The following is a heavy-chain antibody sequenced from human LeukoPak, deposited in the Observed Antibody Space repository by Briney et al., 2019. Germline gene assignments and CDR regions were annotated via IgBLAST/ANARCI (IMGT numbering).Heavy chain of an antibody. Sequence: PGGSLRLSCAASGFTFSSYWMHWVRQAPGKGLVWVSRINTDGSRTGYADSVKGRFTISRDNAKNTLYLQMNVLRAEDTAVYYCTRDDSDGYYYVFWGQGTLVTVSS. D-gene: IGHD3-22*01. CDR3: TRDDSDGYYYVF. CDR1: GFTFSSYW. J-gene: IGHJ4*02. V-gene: IGHV3-74*01. CDR2: INTDGSRT.